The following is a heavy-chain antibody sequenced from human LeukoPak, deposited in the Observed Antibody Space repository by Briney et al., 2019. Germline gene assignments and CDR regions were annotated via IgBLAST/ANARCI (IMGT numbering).Heavy chain of an antibody. CDR2: VDPEDGET. D-gene: IGHD6-13*01. V-gene: IGHV1-69-2*01. Sequence: GASVKVSCKVSGYTFTDYYMHWVQQAPGKGLEWMGLVDPEDGETIYAEKFQGRVTITADTSTDTAYMVLSSLRSEDTAVYYCATFQQQLVLDWFDPWGQGTLVTVSS. CDR3: ATFQQQLVLDWFDP. J-gene: IGHJ5*02. CDR1: GYTFTDYY.